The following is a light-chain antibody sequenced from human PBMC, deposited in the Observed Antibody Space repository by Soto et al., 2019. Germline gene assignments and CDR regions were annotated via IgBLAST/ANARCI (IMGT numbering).Light chain of an antibody. V-gene: IGLV2-14*01. J-gene: IGLJ2*01. CDR3: SSYTSSSTQVV. CDR2: DVS. CDR1: SSDVGGYNY. Sequence: QSVLTQPASVSGSPGQSITISCTGTSSDVGGYNYVSWYQQHPGKAPKLMIYDVSNRPSGVSNRFSGSKSGNTASLTISGLQAEDEADYYCSSYTSSSTQVVFSGGTKLTVL.